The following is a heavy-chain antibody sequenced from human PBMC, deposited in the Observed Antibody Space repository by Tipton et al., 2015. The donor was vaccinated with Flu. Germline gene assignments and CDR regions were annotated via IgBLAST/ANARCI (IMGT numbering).Heavy chain of an antibody. D-gene: IGHD3-16*01. V-gene: IGHV1-46*02. CDR1: GYTFYNYY. CDR3: AGTGFNNAYVLDY. CDR2: INPRGGST. J-gene: IGHJ4*02. Sequence: QVQLVQSGAEVKKPGASVKVSCKASGYTFYNYYIHWVRQAPGQGLEWMGIINPRGGSTNYPQKLQDRVTMTRDTSTSTVYMELSSLRSEDTAVYYCAGTGFNNAYVLDYWGQGTLVTVSS.